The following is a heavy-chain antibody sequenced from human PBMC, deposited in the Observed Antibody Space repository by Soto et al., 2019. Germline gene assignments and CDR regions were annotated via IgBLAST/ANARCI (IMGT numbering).Heavy chain of an antibody. D-gene: IGHD4-17*01. CDR2: ISHDGSNK. CDR3: AKEARSRAVTATRVYGMDV. Sequence: QVNLVESGGGVVQPGRSLRLSCAASGFTFSDYGMHWVRQARGKGLEWVAAISHDGSNKFYGDSVKGRFTISRDNSKNTLLLQTDSLRDEDTAVYFCAKEARSRAVTATRVYGMDVWGQGTTVAVSS. V-gene: IGHV3-30*18. CDR1: GFTFSDYG. J-gene: IGHJ6*02.